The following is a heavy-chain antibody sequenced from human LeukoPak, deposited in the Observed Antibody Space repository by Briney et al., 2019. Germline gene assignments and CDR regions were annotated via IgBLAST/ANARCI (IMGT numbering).Heavy chain of an antibody. CDR2: ISGSGGST. CDR3: AKWTGGRYDYGEPGRVDD. V-gene: IGHV3-23*01. D-gene: IGHD4-17*01. Sequence: PGGSLRLSCAASGFTFSSNYMSWVRQAPGKGLEWVSAISGSGGSTYYADSVKGRFTISRDNSKNTLYLQMNSLRAEDTAVYYCAKWTGGRYDYGEPGRVDDWGQGTLVTVSS. J-gene: IGHJ4*02. CDR1: GFTFSSNY.